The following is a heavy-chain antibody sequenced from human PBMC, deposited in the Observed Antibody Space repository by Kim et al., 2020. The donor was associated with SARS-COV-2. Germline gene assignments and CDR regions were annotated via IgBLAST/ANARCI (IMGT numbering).Heavy chain of an antibody. J-gene: IGHJ3*02. V-gene: IGHV3-30*03. Sequence: YYAGSVKGRFTIARDNSKDTLYLQMNGLGAGDTAVYYCARDRPVTDDAFDIWRQGTMVTVSS. CDR3: ARDRPVTDDAFDI. D-gene: IGHD4-17*01.